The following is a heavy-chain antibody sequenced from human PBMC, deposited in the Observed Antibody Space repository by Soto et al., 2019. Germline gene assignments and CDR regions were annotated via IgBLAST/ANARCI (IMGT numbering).Heavy chain of an antibody. CDR3: ARHGYNYGGGYFDY. D-gene: IGHD5-18*01. CDR1: GVTGCSND. CDR2: IYSGGST. J-gene: IGHJ4*02. V-gene: IGHV3-66*04. Sequence: GGFLSLSCSASGVTGCSNDMICVHQAPGKGLEWVSVIYSGGSTYYADSVKGRFTISRDNSKNTLYLQMNSLRAEDTAVYYCARHGYNYGGGYFDYWGQGT.